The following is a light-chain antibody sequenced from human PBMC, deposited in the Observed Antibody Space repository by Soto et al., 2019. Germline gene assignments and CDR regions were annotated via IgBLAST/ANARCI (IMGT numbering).Light chain of an antibody. Sequence: DIQMTQSPSTLSASVGDRVTITCRASQSISSWLAWYQQKPGKAPNLLIFSASGLERGVPSRFSGSGSGTEFTLTISSPQPDDFATYYCQEYNGNSGLTFGGGTKVEIK. CDR2: SAS. CDR1: QSISSW. V-gene: IGKV1-5*03. CDR3: QEYNGNSGLT. J-gene: IGKJ4*01.